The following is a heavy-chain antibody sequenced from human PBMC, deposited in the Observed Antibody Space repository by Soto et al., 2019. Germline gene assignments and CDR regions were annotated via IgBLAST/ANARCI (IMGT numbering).Heavy chain of an antibody. CDR3: ARAPLGDATLFDY. CDR2: IYSGGNT. CDR1: GFTVSTNY. V-gene: IGHV3-66*01. Sequence: EVQLVESGGGLVQPGGSLRLSCAASGFTVSTNYMSWVRQAPGKGLEWVSVIYSGGNTYYADSVEGRFTISRDSSKNTVYLQMNSLRAEDTAVYYCARAPLGDATLFDYWGQGTLVTVSS. J-gene: IGHJ4*02. D-gene: IGHD2-21*02.